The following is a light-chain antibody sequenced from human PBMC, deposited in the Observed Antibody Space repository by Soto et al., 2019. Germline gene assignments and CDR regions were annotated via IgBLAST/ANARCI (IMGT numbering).Light chain of an antibody. J-gene: IGKJ4*01. Sequence: DIVLTQSPGSLSLSPGERVTLSCRASQSVSNRYLAWYQHRPGQAPRLLIRGTSSRASGVPDRFSASGAGTEFILTISSVEPEDFAIYYCQQYGSSITFGGGTKVEIK. V-gene: IGKV3-20*01. CDR1: QSVSNRY. CDR3: QQYGSSIT. CDR2: GTS.